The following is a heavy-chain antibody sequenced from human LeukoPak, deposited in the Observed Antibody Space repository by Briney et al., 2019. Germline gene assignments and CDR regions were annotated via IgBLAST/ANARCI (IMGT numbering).Heavy chain of an antibody. CDR2: IIPILGIA. Sequence: SVKVSCKASGGTFSSYTISWVRQAPGQGLEWMGRIIPILGIANYAQKFQGRVTITADKSTSTAYMELSSLRSEDTAVYYCASRYRSSTSCYTLSAFDIWGQGTMVTVSS. D-gene: IGHD2-2*02. J-gene: IGHJ3*02. CDR1: GGTFSSYT. CDR3: ASRYRSSTSCYTLSAFDI. V-gene: IGHV1-69*02.